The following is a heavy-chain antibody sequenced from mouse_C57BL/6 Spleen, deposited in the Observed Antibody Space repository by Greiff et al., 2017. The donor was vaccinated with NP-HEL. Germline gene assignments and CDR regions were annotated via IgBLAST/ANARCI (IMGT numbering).Heavy chain of an antibody. V-gene: IGHV1-15*01. Sequence: QVQLQQSGAELVRPGASVTLSCKASGYTFTDYEMHWVKQTPVHGLEWIGAIDPETGGTAYNQKFKGKAILTADKSSSTAYMELRSLTSEDSAVYYCTREGLLWPYYFDYWGQGTTLTVSS. D-gene: IGHD2-1*01. CDR2: IDPETGGT. CDR1: GYTFTDYE. J-gene: IGHJ2*01. CDR3: TREGLLWPYYFDY.